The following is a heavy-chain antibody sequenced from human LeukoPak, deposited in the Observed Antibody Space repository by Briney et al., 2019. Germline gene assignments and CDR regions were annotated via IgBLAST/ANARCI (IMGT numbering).Heavy chain of an antibody. J-gene: IGHJ4*02. V-gene: IGHV4-39*02. CDR1: GDSISSTAYY. D-gene: IGHD3-9*01. CDR2: IYYSGTT. CDR3: ARERSSYYDILTGYSGYYFDY. Sequence: SETLSLTCTLSGDSISSTAYYWDWIRQPPGKGLEWIGSIYYSGTTYYNPSLESRVTVSVDTSKNHFSLRLSSVTAADTAVYYCARERSSYYDILTGYSGYYFDYWGQGTLVTVSS.